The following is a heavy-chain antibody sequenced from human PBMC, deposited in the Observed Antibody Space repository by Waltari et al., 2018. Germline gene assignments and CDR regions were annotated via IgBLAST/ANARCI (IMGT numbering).Heavy chain of an antibody. CDR2: IIPILGIA. V-gene: IGHV1-69*04. CDR3: ARSGYDTAYWYFDL. D-gene: IGHD5-12*01. CDR1: GGTFSSYA. Sequence: QVQLVQSGAEVKKPGSSVKVSCKASGGTFSSYAISWVRQAPGQGIEWMGRIIPILGIANYAQKFQGRVTITADESTSTAYMELSSLRSEDTAVYYCARSGYDTAYWYFDLWGRGTLVTVSS. J-gene: IGHJ2*01.